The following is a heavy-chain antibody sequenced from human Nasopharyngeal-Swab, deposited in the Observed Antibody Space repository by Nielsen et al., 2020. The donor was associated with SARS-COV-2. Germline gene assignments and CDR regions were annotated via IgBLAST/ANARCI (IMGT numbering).Heavy chain of an antibody. D-gene: IGHD3-3*01. Sequence: GESLKISCAGSGFTFSSYWMTWVRQAPGKGLEWVANIKEDGSEKSYVDSVKGRFTISRDNAKSSLSLQINSLRGEDTAVYYCARGEWRWRYWGRGTLVTVSS. CDR2: IKEDGSEK. CDR1: GFTFSSYW. CDR3: ARGEWRWRY. V-gene: IGHV3-7*03. J-gene: IGHJ4*02.